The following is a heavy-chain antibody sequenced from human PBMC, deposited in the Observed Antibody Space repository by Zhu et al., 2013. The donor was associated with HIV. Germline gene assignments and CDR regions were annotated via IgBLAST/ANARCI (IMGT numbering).Heavy chain of an antibody. D-gene: IGHD3-3*01. J-gene: IGHJ4*02. CDR1: GYTFTDYY. CDR3: ARGVIFGVVIMGYFDY. Sequence: QVQLVQSGAEVKKPGSSVKVSCKTSGYTFTDYYIHWVRQAPGQGLEWMGGIIPIFGTQKYAQKFEGRVTISADESTTTAYMELSSLRSADTAVYYCARGVIFGVVIMGYFDYWGQGSLVTVSS. V-gene: IGHV1-69*12. CDR2: IIPIFGTQ.